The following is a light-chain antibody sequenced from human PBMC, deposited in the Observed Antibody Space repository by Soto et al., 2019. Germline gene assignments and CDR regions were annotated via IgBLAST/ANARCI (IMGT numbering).Light chain of an antibody. CDR3: QQYNDYSWT. CDR1: QSIGIW. Sequence: IEMTQSPSTLSASVGDRVAITCRASQSIGIWLAWYQQKPGKAPRLLIYNASSLESGVPSRFSGSRSGTEFTLTISSLQPDDFATYYCQQYNDYSWTFGQGTKVEIK. V-gene: IGKV1-5*03. J-gene: IGKJ1*01. CDR2: NAS.